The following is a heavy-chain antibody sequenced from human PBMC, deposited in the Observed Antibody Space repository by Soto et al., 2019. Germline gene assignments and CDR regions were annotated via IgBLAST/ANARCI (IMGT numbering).Heavy chain of an antibody. J-gene: IGHJ3*02. V-gene: IGHV3-33*01. CDR2: IWYDGSKK. Sequence: QVQLVESGGGVVQPGRSLRLSCAASGFTFSSYGMHWVRQAPGKGLEWVAVIWYDGSKKYYADSVKGRFTFSRDNSKNTLYLQMNSLRAEDTAVYYCARDVSDAFDIWGQGTMVTVSS. CDR3: ARDVSDAFDI. CDR1: GFTFSSYG.